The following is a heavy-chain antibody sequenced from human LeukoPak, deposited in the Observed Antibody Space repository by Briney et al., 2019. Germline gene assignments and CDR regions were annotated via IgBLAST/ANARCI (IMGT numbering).Heavy chain of an antibody. J-gene: IGHJ4*02. CDR3: ARDEYGSGSPTHDY. CDR2: IKQDGSEK. Sequence: GGSLRLSCAASGFTFSSYWMSWVRQAPGKGLEWVANIKQDGSEKYYVDSVKGRFTISRDNAKNSLYLQMNSLRAEDTAVYYCARDEYGSGSPTHDYWGQGTLVTVSS. CDR1: GFTFSSYW. V-gene: IGHV3-7*01. D-gene: IGHD3-10*01.